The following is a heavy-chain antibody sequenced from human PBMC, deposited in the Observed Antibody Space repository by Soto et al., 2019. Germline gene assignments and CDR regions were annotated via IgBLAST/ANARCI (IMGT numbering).Heavy chain of an antibody. Sequence: QPGGSLRLSCATSGFIFSSDALNWVRQAPGKGLEWVSGISWNSGSIGYADSVKGRFTISRDNAKNSLYLQMNSLRAEDTALYYCAKGRCSSTSCYYAAFDIWGQGTMVTVS. V-gene: IGHV3-9*01. D-gene: IGHD2-2*01. CDR2: ISWNSGSI. CDR1: GFIFSSDA. J-gene: IGHJ3*02. CDR3: AKGRCSSTSCYYAAFDI.